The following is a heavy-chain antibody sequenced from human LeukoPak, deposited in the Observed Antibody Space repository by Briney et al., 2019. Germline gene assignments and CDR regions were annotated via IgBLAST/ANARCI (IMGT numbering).Heavy chain of an antibody. CDR1: GFTFSCCA. V-gene: IGHV3-30-3*01. Sequence: GGSLRLSCAASGFTFSCCAIRWVRQAPGRGLEWVAVISSDENTKFYADSVKGRFTVYRDNSKKTVWLQMNSLRAEDTAVYYCAEKGGSSGRYDYLDYWGQGTLVTVSS. J-gene: IGHJ4*02. CDR2: ISSDENTK. D-gene: IGHD6-19*01. CDR3: AEKGGSSGRYDYLDY.